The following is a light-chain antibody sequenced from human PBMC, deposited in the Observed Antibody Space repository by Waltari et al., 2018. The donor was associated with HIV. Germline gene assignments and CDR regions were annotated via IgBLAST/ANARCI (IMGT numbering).Light chain of an antibody. CDR2: RNN. J-gene: IGLJ3*02. Sequence: QPVLTQPPSASGTPGHGVTISCSGSNSNIGNNSVYWYQHLPGMAPKLLIYRNNRRPSGIPCRFSGSRSGTSASLAISGLRSEDETDYYCATWDDSLIWVFGVGTKLTVL. CDR3: ATWDDSLIWV. CDR1: NSNIGNNS. V-gene: IGLV1-47*01.